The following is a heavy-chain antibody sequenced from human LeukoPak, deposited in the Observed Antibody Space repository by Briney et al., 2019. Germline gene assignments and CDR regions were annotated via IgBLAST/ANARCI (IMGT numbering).Heavy chain of an antibody. J-gene: IGHJ6*02. CDR1: GFTFSSYA. D-gene: IGHD6-6*01. V-gene: IGHV3-30-3*01. CDR2: ISYDGSNK. Sequence: GGSPRLCCAASGFTFSSYAMHWVRQAPGKGLEWVAVISYDGSNKYYADSVKGRFTISRDNSKNTLYLQMNSLRAEDTAVYYCAGVHSIEYSSSPVYYYYGMDVWGQGTTVTVSS. CDR3: AGVHSIEYSSSPVYYYYGMDV.